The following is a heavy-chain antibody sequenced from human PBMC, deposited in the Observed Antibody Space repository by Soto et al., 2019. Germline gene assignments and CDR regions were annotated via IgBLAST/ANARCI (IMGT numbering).Heavy chain of an antibody. CDR2: ISYDGNNK. J-gene: IGHJ4*02. V-gene: IGHV3-30*18. Sequence: QVQMVESGGGVVQPGRSLRLSCAASGFTFSSYGMHWVRQAPGKGLEWVAVISYDGNNKYYADSVKGRFTISRDNSKNTLYLQMNSLRAEDTAVYYCAKASDSSGYYGYYFDYWGQGTLVTVSS. CDR1: GFTFSSYG. D-gene: IGHD3-22*01. CDR3: AKASDSSGYYGYYFDY.